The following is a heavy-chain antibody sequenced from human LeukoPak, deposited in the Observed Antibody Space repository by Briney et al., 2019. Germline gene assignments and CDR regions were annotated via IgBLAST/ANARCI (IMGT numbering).Heavy chain of an antibody. J-gene: IGHJ5*02. D-gene: IGHD2-15*01. Sequence: ASVKVSCKASGYTFTGYYMHWVRQAPGQGLEWMGWINPNSGGTSYAQKFQGRVTMTRDTSISTAYMELSRLRSDDTAVYYCARDGIVVVVADNWFDPWGQGTLVTVSS. V-gene: IGHV1-2*02. CDR2: INPNSGGT. CDR3: ARDGIVVVVADNWFDP. CDR1: GYTFTGYY.